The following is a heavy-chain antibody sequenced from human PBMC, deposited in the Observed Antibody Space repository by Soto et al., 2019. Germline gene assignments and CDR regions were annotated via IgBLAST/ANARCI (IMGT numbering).Heavy chain of an antibody. CDR2: IYHNGVI. J-gene: IGHJ5*02. CDR3: ARGPSSSLVMPWFDP. Sequence: KTSETLSLTCTVSGGSIDNYYWSWSRQAPGKGLEWIVYIYHNGVINYNPSLKSRVTITIDRSKTHFSLKLTSVTAADTAIYYCARGPSSSLVMPWFDPWGPGTLVTVS. V-gene: IGHV4-59*01. D-gene: IGHD2-2*01. CDR1: GGSIDNYY.